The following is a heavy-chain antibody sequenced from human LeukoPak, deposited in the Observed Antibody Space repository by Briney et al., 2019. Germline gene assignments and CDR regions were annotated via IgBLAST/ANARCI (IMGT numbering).Heavy chain of an antibody. CDR2: IYYGGST. CDR3: ARGPTYYHDSSGYYYPYYFDY. Sequence: PSETLSLTCTVSGGSISNYYWSWIRQPPGKGLELIGYIYYGGSTNYNPSLKSRVTISVDTSKNQFSLKLSSVTAADTAVYYCARGPTYYHDSSGYYYPYYFDYWGQGALVTVSS. CDR1: GGSISNYY. D-gene: IGHD3-22*01. V-gene: IGHV4-59*01. J-gene: IGHJ4*02.